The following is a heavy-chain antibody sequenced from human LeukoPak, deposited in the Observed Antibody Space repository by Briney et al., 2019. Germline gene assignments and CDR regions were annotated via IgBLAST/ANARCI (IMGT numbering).Heavy chain of an antibody. Sequence: PGGSLRLSCAASGFTFSNYGMHWIRQAPGKGLEWVAYITSSGDDIYYADSVKGRFTISRDNAKNALFLRMNSLRVEDTATYYCASDIVATSGDFWGQGTLVSVSS. V-gene: IGHV3-11*01. CDR2: ITSSGDDI. D-gene: IGHD5-12*01. J-gene: IGHJ4*02. CDR1: GFTFSNYG. CDR3: ASDIVATSGDF.